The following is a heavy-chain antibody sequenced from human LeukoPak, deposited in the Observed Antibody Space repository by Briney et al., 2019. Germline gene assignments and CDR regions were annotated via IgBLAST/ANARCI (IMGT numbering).Heavy chain of an antibody. V-gene: IGHV1-18*01. J-gene: IGHJ4*02. CDR3: ARIVVVVAATSYFDY. D-gene: IGHD2-15*01. Sequence: GASVKVSCKASGYTFTTYGISWVRQAPGQGLEWMGWISTSNGNTNYAQKLQGRVTMTRDTSISTAYMELSRLRSDDTAVYYCARIVVVVAATSYFDYWGQGTLVTVSS. CDR2: ISTSNGNT. CDR1: GYTFTTYG.